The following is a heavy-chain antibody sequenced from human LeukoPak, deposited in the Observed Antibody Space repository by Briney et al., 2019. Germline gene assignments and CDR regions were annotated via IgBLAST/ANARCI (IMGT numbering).Heavy chain of an antibody. CDR2: ISGGGDNT. CDR1: GLTFTNYA. Sequence: QSGGSLRLSCAASGLTFTNYAMSWVRQAPGKGLEWVSAISGGGDNTYYADSVKGRFTISRDNSKNPLYLQMNSLRAEDTAVYYCAKAPSNRYAYWYFDLWGRGTLVTVSS. V-gene: IGHV3-23*01. J-gene: IGHJ2*01. CDR3: AKAPSNRYAYWYFDL. D-gene: IGHD1-14*01.